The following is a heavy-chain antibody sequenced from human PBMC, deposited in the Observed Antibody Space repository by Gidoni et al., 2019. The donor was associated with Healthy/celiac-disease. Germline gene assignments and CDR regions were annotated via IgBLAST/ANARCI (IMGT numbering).Heavy chain of an antibody. V-gene: IGHV3-30-3*01. Sequence: QVQLVESGGGVVQPGRSLGLPCAASGFTFSSYAMHWVRQAPGKGLEWVAVISYDGSNKYYADSVKGRFTISRDNSKNTLYLQMNSLRAEDTAVYYCAREGFGELSLDYWGQGTLVTVSS. J-gene: IGHJ4*02. CDR2: ISYDGSNK. CDR1: GFTFSSYA. CDR3: AREGFGELSLDY. D-gene: IGHD3-10*01.